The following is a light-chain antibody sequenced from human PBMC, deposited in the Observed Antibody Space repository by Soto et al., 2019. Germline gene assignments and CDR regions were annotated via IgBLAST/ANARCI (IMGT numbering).Light chain of an antibody. CDR3: QQYGRSTRT. V-gene: IGKV3-20*01. J-gene: IGKJ1*01. CDR1: QSVSSSY. Sequence: EIVLTQSPGTLSLSPGERATLSCRASQSVSSSYLAWYQQKPGQAPRLLIYGASSRATGIPDRFSGSGSGTDFTLTISRLEPEDFAVYYCQQYGRSTRTFGQGTKVDTK. CDR2: GAS.